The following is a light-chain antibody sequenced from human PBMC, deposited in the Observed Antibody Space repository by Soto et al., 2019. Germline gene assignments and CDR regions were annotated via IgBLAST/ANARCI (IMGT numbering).Light chain of an antibody. CDR2: GAS. Sequence: EIVLTQSPGTLSLSPGERATLSCRASQSVTSTYLGWYQQKPGQAPSLLIYGASSRATGIPDRFSGSGSGTDFTLTISRLEPEDFAVYYCQQRGKWPSTFGPGTKVEMK. V-gene: IGKV3D-20*02. J-gene: IGKJ2*02. CDR3: QQRGKWPST. CDR1: QSVTSTY.